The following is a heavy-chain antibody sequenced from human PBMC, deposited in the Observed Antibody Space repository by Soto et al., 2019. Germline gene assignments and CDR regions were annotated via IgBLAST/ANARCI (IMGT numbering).Heavy chain of an antibody. D-gene: IGHD5-12*01. V-gene: IGHV4-34*01. J-gene: IGHJ6*03. CDR3: VRGGGDGDIVATTHSNYYSYMDV. CDR2: INHSGST. Sequence: PSETLSLTCAVYGGSFSGYYWSWIRQPPGKGLEWIGEINHSGSTNYNPSLKSRVTISVDTSKNQFSLKLSSVTAADTAVYYCVRGGGDGDIVATTHSNYYSYMDVWGKGTTVTVSS. CDR1: GGSFSGYY.